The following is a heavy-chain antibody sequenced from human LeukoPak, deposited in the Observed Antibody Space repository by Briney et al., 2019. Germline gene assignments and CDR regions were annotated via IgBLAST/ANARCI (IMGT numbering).Heavy chain of an antibody. Sequence: SETLSLTCTVSGGSISSYYWSWIRQPPGKGLGWIGYIYYSGSTNYNPSLKSRVTISVDTSKNQFSLKLSSVTAADTAVYYCARDESTSWHGPWFDPWGQGTLVTVSS. D-gene: IGHD2-2*01. CDR3: ARDESTSWHGPWFDP. V-gene: IGHV4-59*01. CDR2: IYYSGST. CDR1: GGSISSYY. J-gene: IGHJ5*02.